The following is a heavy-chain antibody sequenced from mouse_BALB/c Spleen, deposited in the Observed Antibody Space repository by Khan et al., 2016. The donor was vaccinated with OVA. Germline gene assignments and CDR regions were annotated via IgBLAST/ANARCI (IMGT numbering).Heavy chain of an antibody. D-gene: IGHD1-1*01. J-gene: IGHJ4*01. Sequence: EVQLVESGPGLVKPSQSLSLTCTVTGYSITSNYAWNWIRQFPGNKLEWIGYISYSGSTNYNPSLKSRISITRDTYKNQFFLQLNSVTTEDTATYYCARGNYYGYAMDYWGQGTSITVSS. V-gene: IGHV3-2*02. CDR3: ARGNYYGYAMDY. CDR1: GYSITSNYA. CDR2: ISYSGST.